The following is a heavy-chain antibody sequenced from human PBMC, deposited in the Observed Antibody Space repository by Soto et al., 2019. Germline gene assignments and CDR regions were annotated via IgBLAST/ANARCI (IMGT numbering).Heavy chain of an antibody. CDR2: INANSGGT. J-gene: IGHJ3*02. CDR3: ARGSSVRVDHYDAFDI. V-gene: IGHV1-2*04. Sequence: VASVKVSCKAPGYTFTGYYMHWVRQAPGQGLEWMGWINANSGGTNYAQKFQGWVTMTRDTSISTAYMELSRLRSDDTAVYYCARGSSVRVDHYDAFDIWGQGTMVTVSS. D-gene: IGHD3-10*01. CDR1: GYTFTGYY.